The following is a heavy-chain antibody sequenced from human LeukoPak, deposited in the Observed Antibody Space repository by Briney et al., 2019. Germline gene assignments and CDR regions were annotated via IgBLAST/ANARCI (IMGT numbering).Heavy chain of an antibody. CDR3: ARGSDYDFWSGYSPFDP. CDR1: GYTFTSYD. Sequence: GASVKVSCKASGYTFTSYDINWVRQATGQGLEWMGWMNPNSGNTGYAQKFQGRVTMTRNTSISTAYMELSSLRSEDTAVYYCARGSDYDFWSGYSPFDPWGQGTLVTVSS. J-gene: IGHJ5*02. D-gene: IGHD3-3*01. CDR2: MNPNSGNT. V-gene: IGHV1-8*01.